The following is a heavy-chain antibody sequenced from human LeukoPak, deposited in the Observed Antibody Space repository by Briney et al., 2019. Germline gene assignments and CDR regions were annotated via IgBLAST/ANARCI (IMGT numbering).Heavy chain of an antibody. J-gene: IGHJ1*01. CDR2: FYYSVST. Sequence: SETLSLTCTVSGDSISSYYWSWIRQPPGKGLEWIGYFYYSVSTNYNPSLKSRVTISSDTSKNQFPLKLSSVTAADTAVYYCARANTMVRGVKGGYFQHWGQGTLVTASS. D-gene: IGHD3-10*01. CDR1: GDSISSYY. V-gene: IGHV4-59*01. CDR3: ARANTMVRGVKGGYFQH.